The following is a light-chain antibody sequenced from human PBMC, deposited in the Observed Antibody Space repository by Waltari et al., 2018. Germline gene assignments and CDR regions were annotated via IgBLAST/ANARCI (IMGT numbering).Light chain of an antibody. CDR1: QSVLSSSNNKNY. CDR2: GAS. V-gene: IGKV4-1*01. CDR3: QQYYSTLPYT. Sequence: DIVMTQSPDSLAVSLGERATINCKSSQSVLSSSNNKNYLAWYQQKPGQPPKLRIYGASTRESGVPDRFSGSGSGTDFTLTISSLQAEDVAVYYCQQYYSTLPYTFGQGTKLEIK. J-gene: IGKJ2*01.